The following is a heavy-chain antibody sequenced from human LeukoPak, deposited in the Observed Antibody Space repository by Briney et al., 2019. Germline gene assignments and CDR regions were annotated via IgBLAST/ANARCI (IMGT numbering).Heavy chain of an antibody. V-gene: IGHV3-20*04. J-gene: IGHJ4*02. CDR3: ARGYYDFWSGRYGFDY. Sequence: GGSLRLSCAASGFTFDDYGMSWVRQAPGKGLEWVSGVNWNGGSTGYADSVKGRFTISRDNAKNSLYLQMNSLRAEDTALYYCARGYYDFWSGRYGFDYWGQGTLVTASS. CDR1: GFTFDDYG. D-gene: IGHD3-3*01. CDR2: VNWNGGST.